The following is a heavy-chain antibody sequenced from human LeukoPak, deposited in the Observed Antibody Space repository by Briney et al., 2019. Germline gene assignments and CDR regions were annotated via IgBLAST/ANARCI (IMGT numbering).Heavy chain of an antibody. J-gene: IGHJ4*02. CDR3: ARDTARSIAAAGTRIDY. CDR1: GYSFTSYW. D-gene: IGHD6-13*01. Sequence: GESLKISCKGSGYSFTSYWIGWVRQMPGKGLEWMGIIYPGDSDTRYSPSFQGQVTISADKSISTAYLQWSSLRAEDTAVYYCARDTARSIAAAGTRIDYWGQGTLVTVSS. V-gene: IGHV5-51*01. CDR2: IYPGDSDT.